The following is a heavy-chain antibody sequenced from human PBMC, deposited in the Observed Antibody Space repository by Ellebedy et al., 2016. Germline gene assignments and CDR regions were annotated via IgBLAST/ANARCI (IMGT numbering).Heavy chain of an antibody. CDR2: VSDSGSS. D-gene: IGHD1-26*01. CDR3: ARGDSGTSPVYFDY. Sequence: SETLSLTCTVSGDSISSSLWSWIRQPPGKGLEWIGYVSDSGSSNPNPALRGRVTVSLETPKTQFSLNVRSVTAADTAVYYGARGDSGTSPVYFDYWGQGALVTVSS. CDR1: GDSISSSL. J-gene: IGHJ4*02. V-gene: IGHV4-4*08.